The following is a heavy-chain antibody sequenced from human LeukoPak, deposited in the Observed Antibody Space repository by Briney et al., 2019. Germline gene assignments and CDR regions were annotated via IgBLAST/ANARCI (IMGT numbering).Heavy chain of an antibody. V-gene: IGHV3-33*01. Sequence: PGRSLRLSCAASGFTFSSYGMHWVRQAPGKGLEWVAVIWYDGSNKYYVDSVKGRFTISRDNSKNTLYLQMNSLRAEDTAVYYCARDRVVVVADNAFDIWGQGTMVTVSS. D-gene: IGHD2-15*01. J-gene: IGHJ3*02. CDR3: ARDRVVVVADNAFDI. CDR1: GFTFSSYG. CDR2: IWYDGSNK.